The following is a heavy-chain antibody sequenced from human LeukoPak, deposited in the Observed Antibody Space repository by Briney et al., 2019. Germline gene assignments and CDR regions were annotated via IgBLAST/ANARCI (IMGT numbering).Heavy chain of an antibody. Sequence: GGSLRLSCAASGFTFNDHWINWVRQAPGKGLEWVANINRDGSVKYYVDSVKGRFTISRDNAKDSVYLRMNNLRGEDTAAYYCARDRLLYGEDSFDLWGKGTMVSVSS. D-gene: IGHD2-8*01. V-gene: IGHV3-7*01. CDR3: ARDRLLYGEDSFDL. CDR2: INRDGSVK. J-gene: IGHJ3*01. CDR1: GFTFNDHW.